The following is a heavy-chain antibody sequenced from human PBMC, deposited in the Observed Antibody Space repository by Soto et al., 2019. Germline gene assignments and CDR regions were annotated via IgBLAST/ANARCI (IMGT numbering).Heavy chain of an antibody. J-gene: IGHJ3*02. CDR1: GYTFTSYG. CDR2: ISAYNGNT. Sequence: ASVKVSCKASGYTFTSYGFSWVRQAHGQGLEWMGWISAYNGNTNDAQKLQGRVTMTTDTSTSTAYMELRSLRSDDTAVYYCASGDYGDYQVVGAFDIWGQGTMVTVSS. CDR3: ASGDYGDYQVVGAFDI. V-gene: IGHV1-18*01. D-gene: IGHD4-17*01.